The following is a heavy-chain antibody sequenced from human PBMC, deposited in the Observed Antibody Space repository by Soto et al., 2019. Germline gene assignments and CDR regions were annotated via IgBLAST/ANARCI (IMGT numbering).Heavy chain of an antibody. Sequence: SETLSLTCTVSGGSISSYYWSWIRQPPGKGLEWIGYIYYSGSTNYNPSLKSRVTISVDTSKNQFSLKLSSVTAADTAVYYCARGVDDYYYYGMDVWGQGTTVTVSS. CDR1: GGSISSYY. CDR3: ARGVDDYYYYGMDV. J-gene: IGHJ6*02. CDR2: IYYSGST. V-gene: IGHV4-59*01. D-gene: IGHD2-15*01.